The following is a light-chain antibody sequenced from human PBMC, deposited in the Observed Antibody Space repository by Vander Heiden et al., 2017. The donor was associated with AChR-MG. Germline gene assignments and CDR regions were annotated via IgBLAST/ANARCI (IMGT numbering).Light chain of an antibody. J-gene: IGLJ1*01. V-gene: IGLV1-40*01. CDR3: QSYDSSLSAPYV. CDR1: SSNIGAGYD. Sequence: QSVLTQPPSVSGAPGQGVTISCTGGSSNIGAGYDVHWYQQLPGTAPKLLIYGNSKRPSGVPDRFSGSKSGTSASLAITGLQAEDEADYYCQSYDSSLSAPYVFGTGTKVTVL. CDR2: GNS.